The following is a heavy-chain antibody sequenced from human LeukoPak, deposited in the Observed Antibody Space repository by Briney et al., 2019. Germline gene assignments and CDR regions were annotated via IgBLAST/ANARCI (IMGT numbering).Heavy chain of an antibody. CDR3: AARYCSGGSCRDPFDY. CDR2: INPNSGGT. CDR1: GYTFTGYY. J-gene: IGHJ4*02. D-gene: IGHD2-15*01. V-gene: IGHV1-2*02. Sequence: ASVKVSCKASGYTFTGYYMHWVRQAPGHGLEWMGWINPNSGGTNYAQKFQGRVTMTRYTSISTAYMELNRLRSDDTAVYYCAARYCSGGSCRDPFDYWGQGTLVTVSS.